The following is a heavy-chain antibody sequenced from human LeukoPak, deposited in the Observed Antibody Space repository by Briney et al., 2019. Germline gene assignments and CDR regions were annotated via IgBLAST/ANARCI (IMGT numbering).Heavy chain of an antibody. V-gene: IGHV3-30*18. D-gene: IGHD3-22*01. CDR2: ISFDGGNK. J-gene: IGHJ4*02. CDR3: AKDPKNYYDSGPPQHHFDY. CDR1: GFTFHTFG. Sequence: GGSLRLSCAVSGFTFHTFGIHWVRQTPGKGLEWVALISFDGGNKYYTDSVKGRFTISRDNSKNTLYLQMNSLRAEDTAVYYCAKDPKNYYDSGPPQHHFDYWGQGTLVTVSS.